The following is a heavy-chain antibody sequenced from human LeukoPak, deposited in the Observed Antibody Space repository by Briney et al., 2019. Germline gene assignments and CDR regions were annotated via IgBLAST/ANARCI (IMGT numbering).Heavy chain of an antibody. V-gene: IGHV4-34*01. Sequence: PSETLSLTCAVYGGSFSGYYWSWTRQPPGKGLEWIGEINHSGSTNYNPSLKSRVTISVDTSKNQSSLKLSSVTAADTAVYYCARAHPNKYQRLYPRYYYYGMDVWGQGTTVTVSS. D-gene: IGHD2-2*02. CDR1: GGSFSGYY. CDR3: ARAHPNKYQRLYPRYYYYGMDV. CDR2: INHSGST. J-gene: IGHJ6*02.